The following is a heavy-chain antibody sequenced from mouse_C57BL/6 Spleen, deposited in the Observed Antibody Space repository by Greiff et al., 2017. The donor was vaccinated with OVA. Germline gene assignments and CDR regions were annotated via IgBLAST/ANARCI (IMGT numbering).Heavy chain of an antibody. V-gene: IGHV1-26*01. CDR3: ARWRTGLPPFDY. CDR2: INPNNGGT. CDR1: GYTFTDYY. Sequence: VQLQQSGPELVKPGASVKISCKASGYTFTDYYMNWVKQSHGKSLEWIGDINPNNGGTSYNQKFKGKATLTVDKSSSTAYMELRSLTSEDSAVYYCARWRTGLPPFDYWGQGTTLTVSS. J-gene: IGHJ2*01. D-gene: IGHD2-10*01.